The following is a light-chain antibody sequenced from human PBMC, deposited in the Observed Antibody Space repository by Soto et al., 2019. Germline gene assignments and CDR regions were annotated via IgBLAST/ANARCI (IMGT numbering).Light chain of an antibody. CDR2: AAS. CDR1: HNIINY. Sequence: IQMTQSPSSLSASVGDRLTIPCRASHNIINYLNWYQQKPGKAPKLLIYAASSLQSGVPSRFSGSGFGTDFTLTISSLQPEDSAIYYCQQADTFPITFGQGTRLEIK. CDR3: QQADTFPIT. J-gene: IGKJ5*01. V-gene: IGKV1-39*01.